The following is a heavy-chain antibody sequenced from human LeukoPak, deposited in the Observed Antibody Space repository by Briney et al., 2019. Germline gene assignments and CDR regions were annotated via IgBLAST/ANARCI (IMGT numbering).Heavy chain of an antibody. D-gene: IGHD5-24*01. CDR2: ISASAGST. CDR3: AKARGRDGYKDELDY. J-gene: IGHJ4*02. Sequence: GGSLRLSCAASGFTLSSYAMSWVRQAPGKGLEWVSTISASAGSTYYADSVKGRFTISRDNSKNTLYLQMNSLRAEDTAVYYCAKARGRDGYKDELDYWGQGTLVTVSS. V-gene: IGHV3-23*01. CDR1: GFTLSSYA.